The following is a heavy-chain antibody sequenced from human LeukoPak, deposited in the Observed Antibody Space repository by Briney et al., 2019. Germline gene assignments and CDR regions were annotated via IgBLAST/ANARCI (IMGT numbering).Heavy chain of an antibody. CDR1: GFAFSTYA. J-gene: IGHJ4*02. CDR2: TSGNGAKT. Sequence: GGSLRLSCAASGFAFSTYAKNWVRQAPGKGLEWVSATSGNGAKTFYADSVKGRFTISRDNSKSTLFLQMNSLRAEDTAIYYCAKDRAYSFDFWGQGTLVTVSS. V-gene: IGHV3-23*01. CDR3: AKDRAYSFDF. D-gene: IGHD2-15*01.